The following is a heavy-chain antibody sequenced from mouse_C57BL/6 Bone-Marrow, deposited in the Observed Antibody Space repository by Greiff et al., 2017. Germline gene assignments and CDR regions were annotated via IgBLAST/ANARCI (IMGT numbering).Heavy chain of an antibody. CDR1: GYTFTSYW. D-gene: IGHD1-1*01. Sequence: QVQLQQSGAELVMPGASVKLSCKASGYTFTSYWMHWVKQRPGQGLEWIGEIDPSDSYTNYNQKFKGKSTLTVDKSSSTAYMQLSSLTSEDSAVYYCRSSYDWYFDVWGTGTTGTVSS. CDR3: RSSYDWYFDV. J-gene: IGHJ1*03. CDR2: IDPSDSYT. V-gene: IGHV1-69*01.